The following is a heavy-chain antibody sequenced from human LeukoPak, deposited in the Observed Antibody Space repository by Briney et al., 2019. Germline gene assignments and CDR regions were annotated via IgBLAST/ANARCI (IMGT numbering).Heavy chain of an antibody. D-gene: IGHD3-22*01. CDR2: IYSGGST. Sequence: GRSLRLSCAASGFTFSSYAMHWVRQAPGKGLEWVSFIYSGGSTHYSDSVKGRFTISRDNSKNTLYLQMNSLRAEDTAVYYCARRAGDYSHPYDYWGQGTLVTVSS. CDR1: GFTFSSYA. J-gene: IGHJ4*02. CDR3: ARRAGDYSHPYDY. V-gene: IGHV3-53*01.